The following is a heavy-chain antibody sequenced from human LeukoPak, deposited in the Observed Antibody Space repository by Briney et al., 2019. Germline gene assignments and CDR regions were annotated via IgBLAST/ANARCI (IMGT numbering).Heavy chain of an antibody. D-gene: IGHD3-16*01. Sequence: SETLSLTCTVSGGSIRSYCWSWIRQPPGKGLEWIGYMYYSGSTNYNPSLKSRVTISVDTSKKQFSLKLSSVTAADTAMYYCARDSGDYVWVGWGRGTLVTVSS. J-gene: IGHJ4*02. CDR3: ARDSGDYVWVG. CDR2: MYYSGST. CDR1: GGSIRSYC. V-gene: IGHV4-59*01.